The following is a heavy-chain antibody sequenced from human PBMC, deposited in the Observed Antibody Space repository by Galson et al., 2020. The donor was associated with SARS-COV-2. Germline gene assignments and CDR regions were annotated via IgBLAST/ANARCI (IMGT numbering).Heavy chain of an antibody. CDR3: ARMSSDFWNDYYSSDFEY. V-gene: IGHV3-21*01. CDR2: IRSSGSSR. CDR1: GFTLSSNS. J-gene: IGHJ4*02. D-gene: IGHD3-3*01. Sequence: AGSLKISCAASGFTLSSNSMNWVRQTPGKGLEWVKTIRSSGSSRDYADSVTGRFTISRDNAKNSLYLQMNSLGVEDTVVYYCARMSSDFWNDYYSSDFEYWGQGTLVTVSS.